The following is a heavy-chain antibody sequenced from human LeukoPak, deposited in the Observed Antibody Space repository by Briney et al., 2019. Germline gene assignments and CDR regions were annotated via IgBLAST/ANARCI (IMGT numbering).Heavy chain of an antibody. D-gene: IGHD3-22*01. V-gene: IGHV4-34*01. CDR3: ARAETYYYDSSGYSVAD. CDR1: GGSFSGYY. Sequence: KPSETLSLTCAVYGGSFSGYYWSWIRQPPGKGLEWIGEINHSGSTNYNPSLKSRVTISVDTSKNQFSLKLSSVTAADTAVYYCARAETYYYDSSGYSVADWGQGTLVTVSS. CDR2: INHSGST. J-gene: IGHJ4*02.